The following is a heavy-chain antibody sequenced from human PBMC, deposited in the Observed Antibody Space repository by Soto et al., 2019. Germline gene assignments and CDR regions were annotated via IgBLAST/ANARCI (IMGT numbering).Heavy chain of an antibody. J-gene: IGHJ5*02. CDR3: ARGRYGDP. V-gene: IGHV1-18*01. D-gene: IGHD1-1*01. CDR2: ISAHNGNT. Sequence: QVHLVQSGAEVKKPGASVKVSCKASGYTFTSYGITWVRQAPGQGLEWTGWISAHNGNTDYAQKLQGRVSVTRDPTASPDCMELSSVRSDETAVYYCARGRYGDPWGQGALVTVSS. CDR1: GYTFTSYG.